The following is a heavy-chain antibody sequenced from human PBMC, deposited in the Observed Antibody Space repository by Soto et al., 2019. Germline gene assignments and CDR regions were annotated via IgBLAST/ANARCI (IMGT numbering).Heavy chain of an antibody. D-gene: IGHD3-22*01. J-gene: IGHJ4*02. Sequence: PSETLSLTCTVSGGSISSYYWSWIRQPPGKGLEWIGYIYYSGSTYYNPSLKSRVTISVDTSKNQFSLKLSSVTAADTAVYYCARWRFDSSPNWGQGTLVTVSS. CDR3: ARWRFDSSPN. CDR1: GGSISSYY. V-gene: IGHV4-59*12. CDR2: IYYSGST.